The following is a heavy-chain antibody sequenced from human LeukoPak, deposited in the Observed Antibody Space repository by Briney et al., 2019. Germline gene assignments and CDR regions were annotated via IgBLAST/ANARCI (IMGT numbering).Heavy chain of an antibody. Sequence: PGGSLRLSCAASGFTVSSNYMNWVRQAPGKGLEWVSVIYAGGTTYYADSVKGRFTISRDISKNTVYLQMNSLRAEDTAVYYCARDSPLTGSIGAFDIWGQGTMVTVSS. CDR1: GFTVSSNY. CDR3: ARDSPLTGSIGAFDI. CDR2: IYAGGTT. D-gene: IGHD7-27*01. V-gene: IGHV3-53*01. J-gene: IGHJ3*02.